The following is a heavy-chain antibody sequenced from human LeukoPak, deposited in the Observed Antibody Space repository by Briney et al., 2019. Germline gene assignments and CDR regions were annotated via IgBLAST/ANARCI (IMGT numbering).Heavy chain of an antibody. CDR2: INPNSGGT. CDR1: GYTFTGYY. J-gene: IGHJ4*02. Sequence: ASVKVSCKASGYTFTGYYMHWVRQAPGQGLEWMGWINPNSGGTNYAQKFQGWVTMTRDTSISTAYMELSRLRSEDTAVYYCARTPGSGYSGFFDYWGQGTLVTVSS. D-gene: IGHD5-12*01. CDR3: ARTPGSGYSGFFDY. V-gene: IGHV1-2*04.